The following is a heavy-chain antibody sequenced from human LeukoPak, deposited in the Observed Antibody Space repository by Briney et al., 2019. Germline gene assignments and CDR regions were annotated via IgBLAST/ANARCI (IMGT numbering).Heavy chain of an antibody. J-gene: IGHJ4*02. V-gene: IGHV3-48*02. CDR3: ARDHLYSFDY. CDR1: GFTFGYYS. Sequence: GGSLRLSCAASGFTFGYYSMNWVRQAPGKGLEWISYITGNSDSILYADSVKGQFTISKDNAKNSLYLQMNSLRDEDTAVYYCARDHLYSFDYWGQGTLVTVSS. CDR2: ITGNSDSI. D-gene: IGHD2-21*01.